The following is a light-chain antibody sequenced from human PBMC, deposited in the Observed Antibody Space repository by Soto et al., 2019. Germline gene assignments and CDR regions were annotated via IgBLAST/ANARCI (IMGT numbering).Light chain of an antibody. Sequence: EIVLTQSPATLSVSAGERSTLSCISSQSVRNNLAWYQQKPGQAPRLLIYGASTRATGIPARFSGSGSGTEFTLTISSLQSQDFAVYYCQQYTDWPPRITFGQGTRLEIK. CDR1: QSVRNN. CDR2: GAS. J-gene: IGKJ5*01. CDR3: QQYTDWPPRIT. V-gene: IGKV3-15*01.